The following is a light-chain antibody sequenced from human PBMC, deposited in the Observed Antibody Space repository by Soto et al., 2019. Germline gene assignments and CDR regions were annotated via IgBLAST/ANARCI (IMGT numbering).Light chain of an antibody. Sequence: QSVLTQSPSTSATPGQRVTISCSGSSSNIGAYYDVNWYQIVPGKAPKLLISRNNNRPSGVPDRFSGSKSDTSASLAITGLQSEDEAEYYCQSFDTALSSAIFGGGTKLTVL. CDR1: SSNIGAYYD. CDR3: QSFDTALSSAI. V-gene: IGLV1-40*01. CDR2: RNN. J-gene: IGLJ2*01.